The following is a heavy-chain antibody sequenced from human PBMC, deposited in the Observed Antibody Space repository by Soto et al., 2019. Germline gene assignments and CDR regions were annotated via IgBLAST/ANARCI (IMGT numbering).Heavy chain of an antibody. J-gene: IGHJ6*02. Sequence: ASVKVSCKASGYPYTNSYMHWVRQAPGQGLEWMGWIHPNTGGTNYAQTFQGRVTMTRDTSVSTVYMELNRLTSDDTAIYFCASDFRTRGWFRQAGNFAMDVWG. V-gene: IGHV1-2*02. CDR2: IHPNTGGT. D-gene: IGHD6-19*01. CDR3: ASDFRTRGWFRQAGNFAMDV. CDR1: GYPYTNSY.